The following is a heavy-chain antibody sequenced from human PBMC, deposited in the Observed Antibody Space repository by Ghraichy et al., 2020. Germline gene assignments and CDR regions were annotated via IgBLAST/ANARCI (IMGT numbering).Heavy chain of an antibody. CDR3: AKDMGYGYGSGIRNDY. CDR1: GFTFSSYA. V-gene: IGHV3-23*01. CDR2: ISGSGGST. Sequence: GSLRLSCAASGFTFSSYAMSWVRQAPGKGLEWVSAISGSGGSTYYADSVKGRFTISRDNSKNTLYLQMNSLRAEDTAVYYCAKDMGYGYGSGIRNDYWGQGTLVTVSS. D-gene: IGHD3-10*01. J-gene: IGHJ4*02.